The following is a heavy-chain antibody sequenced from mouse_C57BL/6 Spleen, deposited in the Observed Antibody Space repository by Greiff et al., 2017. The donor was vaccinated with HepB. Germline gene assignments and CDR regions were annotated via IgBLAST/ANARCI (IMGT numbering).Heavy chain of an antibody. D-gene: IGHD1-1*01. CDR3: GIIQKIAATYCDY. CDR2: TNPTNGRT. V-gene: IGHV1S81*02. CDR1: GYTFTSYW. Sequence: QVQLQQSGAELVKAGASVKMSCKASGYTFTSYWMHWVKQRLGQGLEWFAETNPTNGRTYYNEKFKSKATMTVDKSSSTAYMLLSSLTFEDSAVYYCGIIQKIAATYCDYWGEGTTLTVSS. J-gene: IGHJ2*01.